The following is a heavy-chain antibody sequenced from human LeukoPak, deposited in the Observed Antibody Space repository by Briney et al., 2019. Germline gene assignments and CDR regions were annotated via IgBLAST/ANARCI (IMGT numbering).Heavy chain of an antibody. Sequence: PGGSLRLSCAASGFTFSSYGMSWVRQAPGKGLEWVSAISGSGGSTYYADSVKGRFTISRDNAKNSLYLQMNSLRAEDTAVYYCARAGVRLRDYYFDYWGQGTLVTVSS. CDR2: ISGSGGST. CDR3: ARAGVRLRDYYFDY. V-gene: IGHV3-23*01. CDR1: GFTFSSYG. D-gene: IGHD3-16*01. J-gene: IGHJ4*02.